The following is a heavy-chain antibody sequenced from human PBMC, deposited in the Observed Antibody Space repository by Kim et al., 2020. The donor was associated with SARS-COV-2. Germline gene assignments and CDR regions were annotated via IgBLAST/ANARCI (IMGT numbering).Heavy chain of an antibody. CDR3: ARVIAVAGTDHNWFDP. Sequence: ASVTVSCKASGYTFTSYGISWVRQAPGQGLEWMGWISAYNGNTNYAQKLQGRVTMTTDTSTSTAYMELRSLRSDYTAVYYCARVIAVAGTDHNWFDPWGQGTLVTVSS. CDR2: ISAYNGNT. J-gene: IGHJ5*02. V-gene: IGHV1-18*01. CDR1: GYTFTSYG. D-gene: IGHD6-19*01.